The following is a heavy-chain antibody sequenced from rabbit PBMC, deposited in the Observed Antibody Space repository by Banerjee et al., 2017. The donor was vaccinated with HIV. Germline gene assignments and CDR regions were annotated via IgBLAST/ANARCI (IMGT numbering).Heavy chain of an antibody. J-gene: IGHJ4*01. D-gene: IGHD1-1*01. CDR1: GFSFSDKAV. CDR2: INVVTGKA. Sequence: QEQLVESGGGLVQPEGSLKLSCTASGFSFSDKAVMCWVRQAPGKGPEWIACINVVTGKAVYASWAKGRFTFSKTSSTTVTLQMTSLTAADTATYFCARDLVGVIGWNFGWWGPGTLVTVS. CDR3: ARDLVGVIGWNFGW. V-gene: IGHV1S45*01.